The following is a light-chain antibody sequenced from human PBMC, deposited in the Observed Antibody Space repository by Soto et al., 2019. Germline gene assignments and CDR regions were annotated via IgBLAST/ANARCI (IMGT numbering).Light chain of an antibody. J-gene: IGKJ1*01. CDR2: DAS. CDR1: QSVSEW. Sequence: DIQMTQSPSTVSASIGDRVTITCRASQSVSEWLAWYQQKPGKAPKVLIYDASSLQSGVPARFSRSGSAKEFTLTISSLQPDVFATYYCPQYNSSPWTLVHGSKLEIX. V-gene: IGKV1-5*01. CDR3: PQYNSSPWT.